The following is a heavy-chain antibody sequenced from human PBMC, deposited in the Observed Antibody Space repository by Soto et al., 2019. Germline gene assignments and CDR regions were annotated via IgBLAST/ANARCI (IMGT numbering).Heavy chain of an antibody. CDR1: GYTFSTYA. D-gene: IGHD1-1*01. CDR3: ARGKGMEENYYYYGMDI. Sequence: ASVKVSCKASGYTFSTYAIHWVRQAPGQSLEWMGWLNDGTGQTRYSQRFQDRVTITRDTSASTAYMEVSSLRPEDTAVYYCARGKGMEENYYYYGMDIWGQGTTVTVSS. V-gene: IGHV1-3*01. CDR2: LNDGTGQT. J-gene: IGHJ6*02.